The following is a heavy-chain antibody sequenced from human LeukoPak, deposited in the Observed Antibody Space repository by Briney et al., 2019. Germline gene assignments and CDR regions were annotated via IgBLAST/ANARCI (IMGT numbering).Heavy chain of an antibody. CDR1: GFTFSSYA. CDR3: ARDLSSSSWSGFDY. Sequence: GRSLRLSCAASGFTFSSYAMHWVLQAPGKGLEWVGVISYDGSNKYYADSVKGRFTISRDNSKNTLYLQMNSLRAEDTAVYYCARDLSSSSWSGFDYWGQGTLVTVSS. J-gene: IGHJ4*02. D-gene: IGHD6-13*01. V-gene: IGHV3-30-3*01. CDR2: ISYDGSNK.